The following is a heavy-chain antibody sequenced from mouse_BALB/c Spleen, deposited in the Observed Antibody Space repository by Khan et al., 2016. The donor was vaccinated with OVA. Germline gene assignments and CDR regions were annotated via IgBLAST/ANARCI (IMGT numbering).Heavy chain of an antibody. V-gene: IGHV3-2*02. CDR1: GYSITSNYA. CDR3: ARGNYYGYAMYS. CDR2: ISYSGTT. D-gene: IGHD1-1*01. J-gene: IGHJ4*01. Sequence: EVQLQESGPGLVKPSQSLSLTCTVTGYSITSNYAWNWIRQFPGNKLEWMGYISYSGTTSYNPSLKSRISITRDKSKNQVFLQLNSVTTEDTATYYCARGNYYGYAMYSLCQGPSVTVSS.